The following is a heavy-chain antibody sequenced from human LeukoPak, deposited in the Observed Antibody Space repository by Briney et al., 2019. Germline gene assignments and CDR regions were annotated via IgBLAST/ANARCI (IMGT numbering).Heavy chain of an antibody. CDR1: GYTFTGYY. CDR2: INPYNGGT. Sequence: ASVKVSCTASGYTFTGYYLHWVRQAPGQGLEWMGWINPYNGGTNFAQRFQSRVIMTRDTSTSTTYMELSRLRSDDTAVYYCARNYDSSGYYYGDFDLWGQGTLVTVSS. V-gene: IGHV1-2*02. D-gene: IGHD3-22*01. J-gene: IGHJ4*02. CDR3: ARNYDSSGYYYGDFDL.